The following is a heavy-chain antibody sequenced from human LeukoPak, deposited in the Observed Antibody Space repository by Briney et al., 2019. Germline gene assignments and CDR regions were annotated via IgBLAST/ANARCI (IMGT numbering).Heavy chain of an antibody. J-gene: IGHJ4*02. V-gene: IGHV4-38-2*02. CDR1: GYSISSGYY. CDR3: ARDATLSSHLDY. D-gene: IGHD6-6*01. Sequence: PSETLSLTCTVSGYSISSGYYWGWIRQPPGKGLEWIGSIYHSGSTYYNPSLKSRVTISVDTSKNQFSLKLSSVTAADTAVYYCARDATLSSHLDYWGQGTLVTVSS. CDR2: IYHSGST.